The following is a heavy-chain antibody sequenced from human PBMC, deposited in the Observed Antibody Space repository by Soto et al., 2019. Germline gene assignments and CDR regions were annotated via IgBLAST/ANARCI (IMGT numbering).Heavy chain of an antibody. J-gene: IGHJ1*01. CDR1: GYTLTSYY. D-gene: IGHD6-19*01. CDR2: INPYDGSP. CDR3: VRPTLSSAGTPPFQH. Sequence: QVLLVQSGAEVKKPGASVKVSCQASGYTLTSYYMHWVRQAPGQGLEGMGMINPYDGSPNSTQKSHGRVAMTANTSTRSVDMERNSLRSEDTSVYYWVRPTLSSAGTPPFQHWGQGTLGIVAS. V-gene: IGHV1-46*01.